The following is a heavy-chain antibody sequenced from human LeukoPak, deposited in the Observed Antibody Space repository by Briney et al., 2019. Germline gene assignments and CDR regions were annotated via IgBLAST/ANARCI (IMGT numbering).Heavy chain of an antibody. CDR3: ARGRLWFGELLKR. J-gene: IGHJ4*02. CDR2: ISGSGTNT. D-gene: IGHD3-10*01. Sequence: PGGSLRLSCAASGFTFSSYAMNWVRQAPGKGLEWVSGISGSGTNTYYADSVKGRFTISRDNSKNTLYMQMNSLRAEDTAVYYCARGRLWFGELLKRWGQGTLVTVSS. CDR1: GFTFSSYA. V-gene: IGHV3-23*01.